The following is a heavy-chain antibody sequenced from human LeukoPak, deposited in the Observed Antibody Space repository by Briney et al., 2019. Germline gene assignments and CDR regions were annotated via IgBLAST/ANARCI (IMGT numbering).Heavy chain of an antibody. CDR1: GFTFSSYA. CDR2: ISGSGGST. J-gene: IGHJ5*02. CDR3: ANDGGSYMVGAWFDP. V-gene: IGHV3-23*01. D-gene: IGHD1-26*01. Sequence: GGSLRLSCAASGFTFSSYAMSWVRQAPGKGLEWVSAISGSGGSTYYADSVKGRFTISRDNSKNTLYLQMNSLRAEDTAVYYCANDGGSYMVGAWFDPWGQGTLVTVSS.